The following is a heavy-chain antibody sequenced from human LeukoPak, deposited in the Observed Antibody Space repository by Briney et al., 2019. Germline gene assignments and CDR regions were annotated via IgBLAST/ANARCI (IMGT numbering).Heavy chain of an antibody. Sequence: PSETLSLTCTVSGYSISSSYYWGWIRQPPGKGLEWIGSIYYSGSTYYNPSLKSRVTISVDTSKNQFSLKLSSVTAADTAVYYCATTFGRTYYYDSSGIGNWGQGTLVTVSS. CDR3: ATTFGRTYYYDSSGIGN. CDR2: IYYSGST. D-gene: IGHD3-22*01. CDR1: GYSISSSYY. J-gene: IGHJ4*02. V-gene: IGHV4-38-2*02.